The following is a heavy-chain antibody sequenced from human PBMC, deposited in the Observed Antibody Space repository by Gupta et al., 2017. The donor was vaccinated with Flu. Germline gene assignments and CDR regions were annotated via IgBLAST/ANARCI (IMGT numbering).Heavy chain of an antibody. J-gene: IGHJ6*03. D-gene: IGHD2-2*01. CDR1: GFSFGDYA. Sequence: EVQLVESGGGLVQPGRSLRLSCTGSGFSFGDYAMSWVRQAPGKGLEWVGFIRGKAYGGTTQYAASVKGRFTISRDDSKSIAYLQMNSLKTEDTAVYYCTRDGNSTSCYDIGCSYYYMDVWGKGTTVTVSS. CDR3: TRDGNSTSCYDIGCSYYYMDV. CDR2: IRGKAYGGTT. V-gene: IGHV3-49*04.